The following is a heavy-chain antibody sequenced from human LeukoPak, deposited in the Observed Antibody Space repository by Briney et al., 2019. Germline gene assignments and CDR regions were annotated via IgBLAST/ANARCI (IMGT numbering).Heavy chain of an antibody. CDR1: GGTFSSYA. V-gene: IGHV1-69*13. CDR3: ARDKQQLVSGGYYYYYMDV. J-gene: IGHJ6*03. Sequence: SVKVSCKASGGTFSSYAISWVRQAPGQGLEWMGGIIPIFGTANYAQKFQGRVTITADESTSTAYMELSSLRSEDTAVYYCARDKQQLVSGGYYYYYMDVWGKGTTVTVSS. CDR2: IIPIFGTA. D-gene: IGHD6-13*01.